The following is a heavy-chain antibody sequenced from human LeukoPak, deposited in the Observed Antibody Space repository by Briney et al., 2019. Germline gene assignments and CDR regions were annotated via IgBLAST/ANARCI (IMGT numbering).Heavy chain of an antibody. CDR1: GGTFSSYA. J-gene: IGHJ5*02. CDR2: IIPIFGTA. CDR3: ARAKVLGLYNWFDP. V-gene: IGHV1-69*05. Sequence: ASVKVSCKASGGTFSSYAISWVRQAPGQGLEWMGGIIPIFGTANYAQKFQGRVTITTDESTSTAYMELSSLRSEDTAVYYCARAKVLGLYNWFDPWGQGTLGTVSS.